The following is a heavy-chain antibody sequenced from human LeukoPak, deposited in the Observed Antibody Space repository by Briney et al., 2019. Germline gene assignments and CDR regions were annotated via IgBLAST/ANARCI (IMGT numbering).Heavy chain of an antibody. D-gene: IGHD1-26*01. CDR3: ARAGAQWELLIDY. J-gene: IGHJ4*02. CDR2: ISSSSSYI. CDR1: GFTFSSYI. V-gene: IGHV3-21*01. Sequence: PGGSLRLSCAASGFTFSSYIMNWVRQAPGKGLEWVSSISSSSSYIYYADSVKGRFTISRDNAKNSLYLQMNSLRAEDTAVYYCARAGAQWELLIDYWGQGTLVTVSS.